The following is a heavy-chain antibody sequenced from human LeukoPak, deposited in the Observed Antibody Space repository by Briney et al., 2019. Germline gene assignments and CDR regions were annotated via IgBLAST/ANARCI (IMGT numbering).Heavy chain of an antibody. CDR2: IIPILGIA. J-gene: IGHJ3*02. V-gene: IGHV1-69*04. D-gene: IGHD5-12*01. Sequence: SVKVSCKASGGTFSSYAITWVRQAPGQGLEWMGRIIPILGIANYAQKFQGRVTIIADKSTSTAYMELSSLRSEDTAVYYCARDLYSGHEGNAFDIWGQGTMVTVSP. CDR1: GGTFSSYA. CDR3: ARDLYSGHEGNAFDI.